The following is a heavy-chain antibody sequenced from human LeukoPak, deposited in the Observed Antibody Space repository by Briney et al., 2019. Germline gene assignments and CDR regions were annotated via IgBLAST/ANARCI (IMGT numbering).Heavy chain of an antibody. Sequence: GGSLRLSCAASGFTFTNFDMVWVRQAPGKGLEWVSGISNGGDRAYYADSVKGRFTISRDNSKSALFLQMKSLRVDDTAIYYWGKGGLAVAGTALDYWGQGTLVTVSS. D-gene: IGHD6-19*01. CDR2: ISNGGDRA. V-gene: IGHV3-23*01. CDR1: GFTFTNFD. J-gene: IGHJ4*02. CDR3: GKGGLAVAGTALDY.